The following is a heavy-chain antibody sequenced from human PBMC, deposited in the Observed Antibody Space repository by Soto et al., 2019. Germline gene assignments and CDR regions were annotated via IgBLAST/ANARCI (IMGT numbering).Heavy chain of an antibody. CDR1: GFTFSDLT. CDR3: TRETFGARDS. J-gene: IGHJ4*02. V-gene: IGHV3-21*06. Sequence: GGSLRLSCAASGFTFSDLTMNWVRQAPGKGLEWVSSISSTSSYIYYADSVQGRFTISRDNGKNSLYLQMNSLRAEDTAVYFCTRETFGARDSWGQGTLVTVAS. D-gene: IGHD3-10*01. CDR2: ISSTSSYI.